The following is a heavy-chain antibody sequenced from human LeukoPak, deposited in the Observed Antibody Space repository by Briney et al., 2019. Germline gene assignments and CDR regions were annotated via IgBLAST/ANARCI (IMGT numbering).Heavy chain of an antibody. D-gene: IGHD3-10*01. CDR2: VSNTGTT. Sequence: PSETLSLTCTVSGGSISNYYWSWIRQPPGKGLEWIGYVSNTGTTNYKPSLKSRVTISVDTSKNQFSLKLTSVTAADTAVYYCARTLGSGAGTGWFEPWGQGTLVTVSS. J-gene: IGHJ5*02. CDR1: GGSISNYY. V-gene: IGHV4-59*01. CDR3: ARTLGSGAGTGWFEP.